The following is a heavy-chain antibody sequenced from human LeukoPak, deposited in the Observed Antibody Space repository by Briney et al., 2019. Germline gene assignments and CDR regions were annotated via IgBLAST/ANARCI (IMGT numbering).Heavy chain of an antibody. Sequence: PSETLSLTCTIYGGSFNGYSWTWIRQPPGEGLEWIGEIKHSGGTNYNPSLKSRVTISVDTSKNQFSLKLSSVTAADTAVYYCARGELRYFDWLPWGQGTLVTVSS. V-gene: IGHV4-34*01. CDR1: GGSFNGYS. CDR3: ARGELRYFDWLP. CDR2: IKHSGGT. J-gene: IGHJ4*02. D-gene: IGHD3-9*01.